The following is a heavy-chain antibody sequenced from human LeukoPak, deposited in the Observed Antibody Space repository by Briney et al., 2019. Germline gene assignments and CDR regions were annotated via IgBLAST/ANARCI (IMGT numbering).Heavy chain of an antibody. V-gene: IGHV3-64*01. Sequence: GGSLRLSCAASGFTFSSYAMHWVRQAPGKGLEYVSAITSTGITYYANSVKGRFTISRDNSKNTLYLHMGSLRAEDMAVYYCARGRSLDYWGQGTLVTVSS. CDR2: ITSTGIT. J-gene: IGHJ4*02. CDR1: GFTFSSYA. D-gene: IGHD3-10*01. CDR3: ARGRSLDY.